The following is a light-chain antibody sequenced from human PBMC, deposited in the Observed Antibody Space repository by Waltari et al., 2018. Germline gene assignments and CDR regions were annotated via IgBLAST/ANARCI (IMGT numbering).Light chain of an antibody. CDR3: CSFAGNYTLL. V-gene: IGLV2-11*01. CDR2: DVH. J-gene: IGLJ2*01. Sequence: QSALTQPRSVSGPPGPSLTLSCPGTSSSLRCYDYVPWYQQHPGKAPKLIISDVHKRPSGVSDRFSGSKSGNTASLTISGLQIDDEANYYCCSFAGNYTLLFGGGTNLTVL. CDR1: SSSLRCYDY.